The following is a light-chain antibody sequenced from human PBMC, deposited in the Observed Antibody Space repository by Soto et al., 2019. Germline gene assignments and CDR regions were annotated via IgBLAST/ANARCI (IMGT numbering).Light chain of an antibody. CDR1: HSVSSSY. CDR3: QKYVTSTWA. J-gene: IGKJ1*01. V-gene: IGKV3-20*01. Sequence: EIVLTQSPGTLSLSPGERDTLSCRASHSVSSSYLAWYQQKPGQAPRLLIYGASSRATGIPDTFSGRGSGTDFTLNISRLETEDLAVYYCQKYVTSTWAFGQGTKVDIK. CDR2: GAS.